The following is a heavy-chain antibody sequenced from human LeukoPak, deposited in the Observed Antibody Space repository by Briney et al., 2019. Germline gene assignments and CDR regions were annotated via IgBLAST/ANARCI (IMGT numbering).Heavy chain of an antibody. CDR3: AKDSKDYYDSSGYYPDY. CDR2: IRYDGSNK. V-gene: IGHV3-30*02. Sequence: GGSLRLSCAASGFTFSSYGMHWVRQAPGKGLEWVAFIRYDGSNKYYADSVKGRFTISRDNSKNTLCLQMNSLRAEDTAVYYCAKDSKDYYDSSGYYPDYWGQGTLVTVSS. D-gene: IGHD3-22*01. J-gene: IGHJ4*02. CDR1: GFTFSSYG.